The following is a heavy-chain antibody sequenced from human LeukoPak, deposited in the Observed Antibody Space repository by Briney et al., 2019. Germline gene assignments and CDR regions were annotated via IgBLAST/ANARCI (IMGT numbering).Heavy chain of an antibody. D-gene: IGHD2-15*01. CDR1: GFTFSSYA. CDR3: AKDDCSGGSCYNRYFYGGFGHFDY. Sequence: PGGSLRLSCAASGFTFSSYAMSWVRQAPGKGLEWVSIISDSASSTYYADSVKGRFTISRDNSKNTLYLQMNSLRAEDTAVYYCAKDDCSGGSCYNRYFYGGFGHFDYWGQGTLVTVSS. V-gene: IGHV3-23*01. J-gene: IGHJ4*02. CDR2: ISDSASST.